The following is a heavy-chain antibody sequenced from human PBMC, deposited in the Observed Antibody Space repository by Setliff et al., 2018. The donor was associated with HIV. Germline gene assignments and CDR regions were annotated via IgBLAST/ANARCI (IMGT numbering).Heavy chain of an antibody. CDR2: IYYRVTT. D-gene: IGHD2-2*01. CDR3: AYRGIAEVTISMPDEYFVH. V-gene: IGHV4-39*01. J-gene: IGHJ1*01. CDR1: GGSIDSTSYY. Sequence: SETLSLTCTVSGGSIDSTSYYWGWIRQPPGKGLEWIGSIYYRVTTYYNPSLKRRVTISVDRSRKQFSLTLSSVTAADTATYYCAYRGIAEVTISMPDEYFVHWGHGTLVTVSS.